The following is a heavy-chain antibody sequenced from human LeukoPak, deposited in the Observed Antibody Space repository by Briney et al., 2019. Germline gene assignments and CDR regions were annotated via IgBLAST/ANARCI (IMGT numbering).Heavy chain of an antibody. CDR3: ARDPEYCTNGVCYIEGY. CDR2: INPNSGGT. Sequence: ASVKVSCKASGYTFTCYYMHWVRQAPGQGLEWMGRINPNSGGTNYAQKFQGRVTMTRDTSISTTYMELSRLRSDDTAVYYCARDPEYCTNGVCYIEGYWGQGTLVTVSS. D-gene: IGHD2-8*01. V-gene: IGHV1-2*06. J-gene: IGHJ4*02. CDR1: GYTFTCYY.